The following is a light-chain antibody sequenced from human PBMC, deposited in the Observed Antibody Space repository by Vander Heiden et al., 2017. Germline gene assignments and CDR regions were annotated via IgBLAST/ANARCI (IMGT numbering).Light chain of an antibody. Sequence: QAVVTQEPSLTVSPGGTVTTTCGSSTEAVTNDHFPYWLQQKPAHALMTLIYDINSRHACTPARSSGSLRAAKAAPTLSGAEAEDDDYYYCTVSYSGVVLFGGGTKLTVL. V-gene: IGLV7-46*01. CDR3: TVSYSGVVL. J-gene: IGLJ2*01. CDR2: DIN. CDR1: TEAVTNDHF.